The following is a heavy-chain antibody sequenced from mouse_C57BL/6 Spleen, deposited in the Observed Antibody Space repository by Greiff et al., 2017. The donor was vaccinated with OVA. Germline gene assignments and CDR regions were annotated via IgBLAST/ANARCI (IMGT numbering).Heavy chain of an antibody. Sequence: EVQLVESGEGLVKPGGSLKLSCAASGFTFSSYAMSWVRQTPEKRLEWVAYISSGGDYIYYADTVKGRFTISRDNARNTLYLQLSSLKSEDTAMYYCTRDFDYDDAMDYWGQGTSVTVSS. CDR3: TRDFDYDDAMDY. V-gene: IGHV5-9-1*02. CDR1: GFTFSSYA. J-gene: IGHJ4*01. CDR2: ISSGGDYI. D-gene: IGHD2-4*01.